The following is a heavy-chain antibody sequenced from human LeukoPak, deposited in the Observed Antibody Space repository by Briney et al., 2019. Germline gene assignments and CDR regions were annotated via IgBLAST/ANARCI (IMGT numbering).Heavy chain of an antibody. CDR2: ISGSGGST. J-gene: IGHJ4*02. Sequence: PGGSLRLSCAASGFTFSSYAMSWVRQAPGKGLEWVSAISGSGGSTYYADSVKGRFTISRDNSKNTLYLQMNSLRAEDTAVYYCAKDKSRLGEQKTLDYWGQGTLVTVSS. D-gene: IGHD3-16*01. CDR3: AKDKSRLGEQKTLDY. CDR1: GFTFSSYA. V-gene: IGHV3-23*01.